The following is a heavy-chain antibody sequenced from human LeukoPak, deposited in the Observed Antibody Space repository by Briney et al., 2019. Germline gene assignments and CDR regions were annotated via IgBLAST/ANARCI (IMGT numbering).Heavy chain of an antibody. J-gene: IGHJ3*02. V-gene: IGHV4-59*08. Sequence: PSETLSLTCTVSGGSISSYYWTWIRQPPGKGLERIGYIYNSRSTNYNPSVRSRVTMSVDTSKNQFSLMLNSVTAADTAVYYCARRNILTEGEAFDIWGQGTMVTVSS. CDR3: ARRNILTEGEAFDI. CDR1: GGSISSYY. CDR2: IYNSRST. D-gene: IGHD3-9*01.